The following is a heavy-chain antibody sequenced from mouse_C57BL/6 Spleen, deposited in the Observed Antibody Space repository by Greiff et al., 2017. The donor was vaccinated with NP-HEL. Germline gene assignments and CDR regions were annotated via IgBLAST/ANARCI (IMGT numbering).Heavy chain of an antibody. V-gene: IGHV5-4*01. Sequence: EVNVVESGGGLVKPGGSLKLSCAASGFTFSSYAMSWVRQTPEKRLEWVATISDGGSYTYYPDNVKGRFTISRDNAKNNLYLQMSHLKSEDTAMYYCARDYYYGSSYVYFDYWGQGTTLTVSS. J-gene: IGHJ2*01. D-gene: IGHD1-1*01. CDR1: GFTFSSYA. CDR3: ARDYYYGSSYVYFDY. CDR2: ISDGGSYT.